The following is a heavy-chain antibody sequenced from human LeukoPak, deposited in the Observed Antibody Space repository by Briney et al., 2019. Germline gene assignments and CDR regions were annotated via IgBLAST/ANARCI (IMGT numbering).Heavy chain of an antibody. J-gene: IGHJ3*02. V-gene: IGHV4-34*01. Sequence: SETLSLTCAVYGGSFSGYYWSWIRQPPGKGLEWIGEINHSGSTNYNPSLKSRVTISVDTSKNQFSLKLSSVTAADTAVYYCASDDAFDIWGQGTMVTVSS. CDR1: GGSFSGYY. CDR3: ASDDAFDI. CDR2: INHSGST.